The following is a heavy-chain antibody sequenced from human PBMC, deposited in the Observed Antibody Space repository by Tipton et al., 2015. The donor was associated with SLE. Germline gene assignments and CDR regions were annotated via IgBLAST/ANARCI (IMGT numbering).Heavy chain of an antibody. CDR3: ARHELVAAKADY. J-gene: IGHJ4*02. D-gene: IGHD5-12*01. CDR1: GGYFSDSY. V-gene: IGHV4-34*01. CDR2: INGSEIT. Sequence: TLSLTCDVYGGYFSDSYWSWIRQPPGKGLEWIGEINGSEITDYNPSLKSRVTISVDTSKNQFSLKLTSVTAADTAVYYCARHELVAAKADYWGQGTLVTVAS.